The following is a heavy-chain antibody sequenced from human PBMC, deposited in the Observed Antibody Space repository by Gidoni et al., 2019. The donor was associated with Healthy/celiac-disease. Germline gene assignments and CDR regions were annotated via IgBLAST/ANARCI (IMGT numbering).Heavy chain of an antibody. D-gene: IGHD6-6*01. J-gene: IGHJ6*02. CDR3: ARDSYSSSHGAYYYYGMDV. Sequence: QVQLVQSGAEVKQPPSSVKVPCNASGATFRSYATSWVRQAPGQGLEWMGGIIPIFGTANYAQKFQGRVTITADESTSTAYMELSSLRSEDTAVYYCARDSYSSSHGAYYYYGMDVWGQGTTVTVSS. V-gene: IGHV1-69*12. CDR2: IIPIFGTA. CDR1: GATFRSYA.